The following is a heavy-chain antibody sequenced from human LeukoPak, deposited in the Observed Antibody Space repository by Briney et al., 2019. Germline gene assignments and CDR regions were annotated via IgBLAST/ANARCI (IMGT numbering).Heavy chain of an antibody. J-gene: IGHJ4*02. CDR2: ISGGSTFI. V-gene: IGHV3-21*01. Sequence: TGGSLRLSCEASGFTFSTHDMNWVRQPPGKGLEWVSCISGGSTFITYADSVKGRFTISRDNSKNTLFLQMNSLRTEDTAVYFCARANWAGIEAPATDYWGQGTLVTVSS. D-gene: IGHD2-15*01. CDR3: ARANWAGIEAPATDY. CDR1: GFTFSTHD.